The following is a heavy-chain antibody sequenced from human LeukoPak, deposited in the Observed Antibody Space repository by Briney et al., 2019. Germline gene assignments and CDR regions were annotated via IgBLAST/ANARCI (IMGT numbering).Heavy chain of an antibody. J-gene: IGHJ3*02. CDR3: ARDQVDYGGNSKAFDI. CDR1: GFSFSGYS. Sequence: GGSLRLSCTASGFSFSGYSMNWVRQAPGKGLEWISYISSDGSTIYYADSVKGRFTISRDNARNSLYLQMNSLRAEDTAVYYCARDQVDYGGNSKAFDIWGQGTMVTVSS. D-gene: IGHD4-23*01. CDR2: ISSDGSTI. V-gene: IGHV3-48*01.